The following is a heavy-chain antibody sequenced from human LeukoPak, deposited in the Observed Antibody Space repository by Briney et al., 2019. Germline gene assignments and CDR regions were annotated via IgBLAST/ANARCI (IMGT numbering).Heavy chain of an antibody. D-gene: IGHD3-10*01. V-gene: IGHV3-30*03. J-gene: IGHJ4*02. CDR2: ISYDGSKK. Sequence: GGSLRLSCAASGFSFSYYGMRWVRQAPGKGLEWVAVISYDGSKKNYADSVKGRFTISRDNSKNTLYLQMNSLRAEDTAVYYCARLLAYGSGGEAFDYWGQGTLVTVSS. CDR1: GFSFSYYG. CDR3: ARLLAYGSGGEAFDY.